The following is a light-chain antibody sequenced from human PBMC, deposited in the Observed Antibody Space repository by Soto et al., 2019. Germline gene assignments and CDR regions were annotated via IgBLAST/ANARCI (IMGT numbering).Light chain of an antibody. V-gene: IGLV2-8*01. CDR2: EIN. J-gene: IGLJ1*01. CDR1: SSDVGAYDY. Sequence: QSVRPQPPSSSESPGQSVTISCNGTSSDVGAYDYVSWYQQHPGKAPKLMIYEINKRPSGVPDRFSGSKSGNTASLTVSGLQAEDEADYYCSSFAGSNNFPYVFGTGTKVTVL. CDR3: SSFAGSNNFPYV.